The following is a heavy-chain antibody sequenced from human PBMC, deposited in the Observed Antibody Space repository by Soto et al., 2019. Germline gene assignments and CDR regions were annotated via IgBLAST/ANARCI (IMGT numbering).Heavy chain of an antibody. CDR1: GDSISSYY. V-gene: IGHV4-59*01. CDR3: ARDPGSGSYYGWFDP. Sequence: SETLSLTCTVSGDSISSYYWSWIRQPPGKGLEWIGYIYYSGSTNYNPSLKSRVTISVDTSKNQFSLKLSSVTAADTAVYYCARDPGSGSYYGWFDPWGQGTLVTVSS. CDR2: IYYSGST. J-gene: IGHJ5*02. D-gene: IGHD3-10*01.